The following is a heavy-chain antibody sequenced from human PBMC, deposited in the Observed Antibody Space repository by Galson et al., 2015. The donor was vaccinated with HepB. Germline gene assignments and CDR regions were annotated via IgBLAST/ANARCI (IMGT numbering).Heavy chain of an antibody. V-gene: IGHV3-30*18. CDR1: GFTFSSYG. CDR2: ISYDGSKK. J-gene: IGHJ6*02. D-gene: IGHD3-3*01. CDR3: AKDYNQDRTYYDFWSGYYDYYYYYGMDV. Sequence: SLRLSCAASGFTFSSYGMHWVRQAPGKGLEWVAVISYDGSKKYYADSVKGRFTISRDNSKNTLYLQMNSLRAEDTAVYYCAKDYNQDRTYYDFWSGYYDYYYYYGMDVWGQGTTVTVSS.